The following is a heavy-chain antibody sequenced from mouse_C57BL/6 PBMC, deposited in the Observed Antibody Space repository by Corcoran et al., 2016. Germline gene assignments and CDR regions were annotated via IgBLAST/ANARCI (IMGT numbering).Heavy chain of an antibody. CDR1: GYTFTSYG. V-gene: IGHV1-81*01. J-gene: IGHJ4*01. Sequence: QVQLQQSGAELARPGASVKLSCKASGYTFTSYGISWVKQRTGQGLEWIGEIYHRSGNTYYNEKFKGKATLTADKSSSTAYMELRSLTSEDSAVYFCASSYGYYYAMDYWGQGTSVTVSS. CDR2: IYHRSGNT. CDR3: ASSYGYYYAMDY. D-gene: IGHD1-1*01.